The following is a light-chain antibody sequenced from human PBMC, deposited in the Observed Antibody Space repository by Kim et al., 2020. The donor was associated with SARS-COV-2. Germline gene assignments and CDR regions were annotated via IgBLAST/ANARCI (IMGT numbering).Light chain of an antibody. CDR2: SAS. J-gene: IGKJ4*01. V-gene: IGKV1-27*01. CDR3: QKYNNAPLT. Sequence: SASVGDRVPITGRASQAISNYLAWYQQKPGKVPKLLIYSASSLQSGVPSRFSGRASGTHFTLTISSLQPEDVAVYYCQKYNNAPLTFGGGTKLEI. CDR1: QAISNY.